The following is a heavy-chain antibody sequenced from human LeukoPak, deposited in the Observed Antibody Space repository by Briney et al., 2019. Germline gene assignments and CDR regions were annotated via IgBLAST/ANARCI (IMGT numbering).Heavy chain of an antibody. V-gene: IGHV3-9*01. CDR2: ISWNSGSI. CDR1: GFTFSSYW. J-gene: IGHJ4*02. D-gene: IGHD6-19*01. Sequence: GGSLRLSCAASGFTFSSYWMSWVRQAPGKGLEWVSGISWNSGSIGYADSVKGRFTISRDNAKNSLYLQMNSLRAEDTALYYCAKDTGSSGWYTPFDYWGQGTLVTVSS. CDR3: AKDTGSSGWYTPFDY.